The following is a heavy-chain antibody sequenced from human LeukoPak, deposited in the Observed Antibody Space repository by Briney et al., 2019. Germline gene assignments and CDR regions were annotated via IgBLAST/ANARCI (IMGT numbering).Heavy chain of an antibody. CDR2: ISYDGNNK. D-gene: IGHD6-13*01. J-gene: IGHJ4*02. V-gene: IGHV3-30*18. CDR1: GFTFSSYG. Sequence: GGSLRLSCTASGFTFSSYGMHWVRQAPGKGLEWVAVISYDGNNKYYADSVKGRFTISRDNSQNALYLEMDSLRGEDTAVYYCAKDKGVAAGWGIVDYWGQGTLVTVSS. CDR3: AKDKGVAAGWGIVDY.